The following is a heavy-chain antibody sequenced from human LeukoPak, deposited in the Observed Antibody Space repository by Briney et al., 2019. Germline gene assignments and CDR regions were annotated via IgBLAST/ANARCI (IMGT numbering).Heavy chain of an antibody. CDR1: GPTFSTYG. J-gene: IGHJ4*02. V-gene: IGHV3-30*19. D-gene: IGHD3-10*01. Sequence: GRCLRLSCAAAGPTFSTYGMDWVRPDASEWREWVAAISYDGSNKYYADCVEARFPITREKSKTTLYLPMNSLRARDRAAFRCAKADGSGRSFDSWGQGTPVTVSP. CDR2: ISYDGSNK. CDR3: AKADGSGRSFDS.